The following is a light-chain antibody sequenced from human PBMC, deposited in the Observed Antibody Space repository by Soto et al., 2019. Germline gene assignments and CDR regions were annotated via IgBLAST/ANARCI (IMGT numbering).Light chain of an antibody. Sequence: QSALTQPASVSGSPGQSITISCTGTSSDVGGYNYVSWYQQHPGKAPKLMIYEVSNRPSGVSNRFSGSKSDNTASLTISGLQAEDEADYYCSSYTSSSTLGVFGGGTKLTVL. J-gene: IGLJ2*01. CDR2: EVS. CDR1: SSDVGGYNY. CDR3: SSYTSSSTLGV. V-gene: IGLV2-14*01.